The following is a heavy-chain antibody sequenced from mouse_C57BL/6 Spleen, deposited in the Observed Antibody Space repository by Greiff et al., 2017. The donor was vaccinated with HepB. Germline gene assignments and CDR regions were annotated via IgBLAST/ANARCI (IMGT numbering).Heavy chain of an antibody. D-gene: IGHD1-1*01. CDR2: IDPENGDT. Sequence: EVQLQQSGAELVRPGASVKLSCTASGFNIKDDYMHWVKQRPEQGLEWIGWIDPENGDTEYASKFQGKATITADTSSKTAYLQLSSLTSEDTAVYYCTTDYYGSSYYFDYWGQGTTLTVSS. V-gene: IGHV14-4*01. CDR1: GFNIKDDY. CDR3: TTDYYGSSYYFDY. J-gene: IGHJ2*01.